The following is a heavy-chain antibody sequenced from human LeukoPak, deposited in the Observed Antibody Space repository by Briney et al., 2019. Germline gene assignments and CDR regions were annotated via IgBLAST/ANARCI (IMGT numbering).Heavy chain of an antibody. CDR1: GGSFSGYY. V-gene: IGHV4-34*01. J-gene: IGHJ4*02. Sequence: SETLSLTCAVYGGSFSGYYWSWIRQPPGKGLEWIGEIYHSGSTNYNPSLKSRVTISVDKSKNQFSLKLSSVTAADTAVYYCARGVDCSSTSCYVVQGAHLDYWGQGTLVTVSS. D-gene: IGHD2-2*01. CDR3: ARGVDCSSTSCYVVQGAHLDY. CDR2: IYHSGST.